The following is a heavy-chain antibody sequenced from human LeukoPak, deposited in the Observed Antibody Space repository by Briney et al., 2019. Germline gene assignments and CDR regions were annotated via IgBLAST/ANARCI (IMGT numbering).Heavy chain of an antibody. J-gene: IGHJ4*02. CDR2: ISGSGGIT. D-gene: IGHD3-10*01. V-gene: IGHV3-23*01. CDR1: GFTFSSHV. Sequence: GGSLRLYCAAYGFTFSSHVMSWVGQDTGKGQHWVSGISGSGGITYYADSVKGRFTISRDNSKNTLYLQMNSLRAEDTAVYYCARGRGLIIPLDYWGQGTLVTVSS. CDR3: ARGRGLIIPLDY.